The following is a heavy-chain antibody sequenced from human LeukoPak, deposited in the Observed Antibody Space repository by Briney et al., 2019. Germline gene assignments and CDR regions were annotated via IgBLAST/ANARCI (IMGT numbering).Heavy chain of an antibody. J-gene: IGHJ6*02. CDR3: VRDHVDSSGYYYYYGLDV. V-gene: IGHV4-4*07. CDR2: FYSSGST. D-gene: IGHD3-22*01. CDR1: GTSLTTYF. Sequence: SETLSLTCTVSGTSLTTYFWSWIRQPAGKGLEWIGRFYSSGSTSYNPSLKSRLTMSVDTSKNEFSLKLRSVAAADTAVYYCVRDHVDSSGYYYYYGLDVWGQGTTVTVSS.